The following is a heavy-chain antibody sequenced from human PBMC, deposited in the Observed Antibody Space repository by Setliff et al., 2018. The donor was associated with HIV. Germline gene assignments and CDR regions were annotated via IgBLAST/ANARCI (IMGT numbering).Heavy chain of an antibody. CDR3: ARGFDYAQRPPLYYFDY. D-gene: IGHD2-2*01. J-gene: IGHJ4*02. Sequence: SETLSLTCTVSSGSISSYYWSWIRQPPGKGLEWLGHIYSSGSTNYNPSLKSRVTISVDTSKNQFSLKLSSVTAADTAVYYCARGFDYAQRPPLYYFDYWGQGTLVTVSS. V-gene: IGHV4-59*12. CDR1: SGSISSYY. CDR2: IYSSGST.